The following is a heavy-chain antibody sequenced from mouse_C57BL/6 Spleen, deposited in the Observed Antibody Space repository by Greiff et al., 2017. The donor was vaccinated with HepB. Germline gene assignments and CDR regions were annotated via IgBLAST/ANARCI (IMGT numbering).Heavy chain of an antibody. V-gene: IGHV1-4*01. CDR1: GYTFTSYT. J-gene: IGHJ4*01. D-gene: IGHD3-3*01. CDR2: INPSSGYT. CDR3: ARGGRGDAMDY. Sequence: QVQLQQSGAELARPGASVKMSCKASGYTFTSYTMHWVKQRPGQGLEWIGYINPSSGYTKYNQKFKDKATLTADKSSSTAYMQLSSLTSEDSAVYYCARGGRGDAMDYWGQGTSVTVSS.